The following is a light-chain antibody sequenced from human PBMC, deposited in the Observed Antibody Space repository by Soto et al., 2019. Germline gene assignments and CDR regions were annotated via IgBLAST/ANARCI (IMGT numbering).Light chain of an antibody. J-gene: IGKJ5*01. CDR2: DAS. V-gene: IGKV3-11*01. CDR3: QQRNSWPIT. Sequence: EIVLTQSPATLSLSPGERATLSCRASQTISRNLAWYQQKPGQGPRLLMYDASNRATGIPPRFSGSGSGTDFTLTISSLEPEDFAVYYCQQRNSWPITFGQGTRLEIK. CDR1: QTISRN.